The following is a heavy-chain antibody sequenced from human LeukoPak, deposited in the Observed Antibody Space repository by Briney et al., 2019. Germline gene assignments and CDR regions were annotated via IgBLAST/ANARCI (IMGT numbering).Heavy chain of an antibody. V-gene: IGHV3-48*03. CDR2: ISSSGNTI. D-gene: IGHD2-2*01. CDR1: RFTFRSYE. Sequence: GGSLRLSCAASRFTFRSYEMNWVRQAPGKGLEWVSYISSSGNTIYYADSVKGRFTISRDNAKNSLYLQMNSLRAEDTAVYYCARAPSAANVLWFDPWGQGTLVTVSS. J-gene: IGHJ5*02. CDR3: ARAPSAANVLWFDP.